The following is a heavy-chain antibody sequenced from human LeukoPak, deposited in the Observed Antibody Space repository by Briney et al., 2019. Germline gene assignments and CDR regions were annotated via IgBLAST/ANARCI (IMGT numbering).Heavy chain of an antibody. CDR2: IYTSGST. CDR1: GGSISSYY. J-gene: IGHJ5*02. Sequence: SETLSLTCTVSGGSISSYYWSWIRQPAGKGLEWIGRIYTSGSTNYNPSLKSRDTMSVDTSKNQFSLKLSSVTAADTAVYYCARGRIVGATNNWFDPWGQGTLVTVSS. CDR3: ARGRIVGATNNWFDP. D-gene: IGHD1-26*01. V-gene: IGHV4-4*07.